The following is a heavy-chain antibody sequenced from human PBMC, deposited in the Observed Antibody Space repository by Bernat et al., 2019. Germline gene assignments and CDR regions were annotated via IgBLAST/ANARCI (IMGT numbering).Heavy chain of an antibody. CDR1: GFTFSDYY. J-gene: IGHJ4*02. CDR2: ISSSGSTI. Sequence: QVQLVESGGGLVKPGGSLRLSCAASGFTFSDYYMSWIRQAPGKGLEWVSYISSSGSTIYYADSVKGRFTISRDNSKNTLYLQMNSLRAEDTAVYYCARDLDPMIVVVITTEMFDYWGQGTLVTVSS. D-gene: IGHD3-22*01. V-gene: IGHV3-11*04. CDR3: ARDLDPMIVVVITTEMFDY.